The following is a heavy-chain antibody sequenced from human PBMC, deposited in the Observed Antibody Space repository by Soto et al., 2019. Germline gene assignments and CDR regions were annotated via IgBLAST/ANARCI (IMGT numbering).Heavy chain of an antibody. Sequence: PGGSLKISCAASGFTFSSYEMNWVRQAPWKGLEWVSYISSSGSTIYYADSVKGRFTISRDNAKNSLYLQMNSLRAEDTAVYYCARPKGYSSSWYTVVYWGQGTLVTVSS. J-gene: IGHJ4*02. D-gene: IGHD6-13*01. CDR1: GFTFSSYE. V-gene: IGHV3-48*03. CDR3: ARPKGYSSSWYTVVY. CDR2: ISSSGSTI.